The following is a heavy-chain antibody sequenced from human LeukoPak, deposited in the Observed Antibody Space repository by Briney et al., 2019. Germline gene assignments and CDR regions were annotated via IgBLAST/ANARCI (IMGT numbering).Heavy chain of an antibody. Sequence: GASVKVSCKASGYTLTSYAMHWVRQAPGQRLEWMGWINAGNGNTKYSQKFQGRVTITRDTSASTAYMELSSLRSEDTAVYYCARDHGSSKEDDAFDIWGQGTMVTVSS. CDR1: GYTLTSYA. CDR3: ARDHGSSKEDDAFDI. V-gene: IGHV1-3*01. D-gene: IGHD6-13*01. CDR2: INAGNGNT. J-gene: IGHJ3*02.